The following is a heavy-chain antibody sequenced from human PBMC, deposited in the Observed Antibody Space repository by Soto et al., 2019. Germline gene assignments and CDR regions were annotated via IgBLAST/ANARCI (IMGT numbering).Heavy chain of an antibody. J-gene: IGHJ4*02. CDR3: AREGSGYNF. D-gene: IGHD5-12*01. Sequence: QVQLVQSGAELKKPGSSVKVSCTASGGSFSNFGISWVRQAPGQGLEWMGGIVPVFGRPNYAQRFRGRLTITADESTSTGYMELISLRSDGTAVYYCAREGSGYNFWGQGTQVTVSS. CDR1: GGSFSNFG. V-gene: IGHV1-69*01. CDR2: IVPVFGRP.